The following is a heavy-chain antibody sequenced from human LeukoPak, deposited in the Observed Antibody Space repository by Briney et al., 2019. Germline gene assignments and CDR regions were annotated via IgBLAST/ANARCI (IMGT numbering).Heavy chain of an antibody. CDR2: IYYSGST. D-gene: IGHD2-2*01. CDR1: GGSISSYY. J-gene: IGHJ6*02. Sequence: PSETLSLTCTVSGGSISSYYWSWIRQPPGKGLEWIGYIYYSGSTNYNPSLKSRVTISVDTSKNQFSLRLSSVTAADTAVYYCARSYCSSTSCYAYYYYGMDVWGQGTTVTISS. CDR3: ARSYCSSTSCYAYYYYGMDV. V-gene: IGHV4-59*08.